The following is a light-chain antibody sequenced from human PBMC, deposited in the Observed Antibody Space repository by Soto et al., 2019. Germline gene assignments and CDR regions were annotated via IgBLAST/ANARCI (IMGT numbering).Light chain of an antibody. V-gene: IGKV3-11*01. CDR1: QRVSNY. CDR3: LQRSNWPLT. Sequence: EIVLTQSPATLSLSPGERATVSCRASQRVSNYFAWYQQKPGQAPRLLIYDASNRATGVPARFSGSGSGTDFALTISSLEPEDLAVYYCLQRSNWPLTFGGGTKVEIK. J-gene: IGKJ4*01. CDR2: DAS.